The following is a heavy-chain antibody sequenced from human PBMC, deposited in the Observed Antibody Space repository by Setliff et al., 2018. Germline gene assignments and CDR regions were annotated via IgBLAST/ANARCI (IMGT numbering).Heavy chain of an antibody. J-gene: IGHJ6*03. CDR2: INTITGNP. V-gene: IGHV7-4-1*02. D-gene: IGHD3-10*01. CDR1: GGAFSNYG. CDR3: ARGSRFGTIVYRGDYYLDV. Sequence: GASVKVSCKASGGAFSNYGITWVRQAPGQGLEWMGCINTITGNPTYAQGFTGRFVFSLDTSVSTAYLQISSLKPEDTAVYYCARGSRFGTIVYRGDYYLDVWGKGATVTVSS.